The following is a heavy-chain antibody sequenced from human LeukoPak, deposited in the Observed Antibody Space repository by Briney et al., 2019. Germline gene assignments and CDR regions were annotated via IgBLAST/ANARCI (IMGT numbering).Heavy chain of an antibody. Sequence: GGSLRLSCAASGFTFSDYYMSWIRQAPGKGLEWVSYISSSGSTIYYADSVKGRFTISRDNAKNSLYLQMNSLRAEDTAVYYCARGTIRLAAAGTGRDYYYYMDVWGKGTTVTISS. V-gene: IGHV3-11*04. CDR1: GFTFSDYY. CDR3: ARGTIRLAAAGTGRDYYYYMDV. J-gene: IGHJ6*03. CDR2: ISSSGSTI. D-gene: IGHD6-13*01.